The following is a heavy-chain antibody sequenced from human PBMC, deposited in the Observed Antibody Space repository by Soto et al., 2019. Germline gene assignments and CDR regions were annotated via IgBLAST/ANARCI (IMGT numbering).Heavy chain of an antibody. D-gene: IGHD3-22*01. J-gene: IGHJ4*02. CDR1: GGSIRSGDYY. Sequence: PSETLSLTCTVSGGSIRSGDYYWSWIRQPPGKGLEWIGYIYYSGSTYYNPSLKSRVTISVDTSKNQFSLKLSSVTAADTAVYYCARDYYKYYDSSGYYRSPDYWGQGTLVTVSS. CDR2: IYYSGST. V-gene: IGHV4-30-4*01. CDR3: ARDYYKYYDSSGYYRSPDY.